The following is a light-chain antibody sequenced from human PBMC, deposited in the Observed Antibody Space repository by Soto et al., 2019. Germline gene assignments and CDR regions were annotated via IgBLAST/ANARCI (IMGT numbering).Light chain of an antibody. CDR3: SSYTSSSFYV. CDR1: SSDVGGYNY. CDR2: DVS. J-gene: IGLJ1*01. Sequence: QSALTQPASVSGSPGQSITISCTGTSSDVGGYNYVSWYQQHPGKAPKLMIYDVSNRPSGVSNRFSGSKSGITASLTISGLQAEDEAGYYCSSYTSSSFYVFGTGTKLTVL. V-gene: IGLV2-14*01.